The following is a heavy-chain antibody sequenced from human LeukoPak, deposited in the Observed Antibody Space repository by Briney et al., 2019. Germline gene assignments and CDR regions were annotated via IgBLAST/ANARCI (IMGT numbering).Heavy chain of an antibody. V-gene: IGHV3-23*01. CDR2: ISASGADT. CDR1: GFIFAKYA. D-gene: IGHD4-23*01. CDR3: PKPLLTPGN. J-gene: IGHJ4*02. Sequence: GGSLRLSCTTSGFIFAKYAMAWVRQSPGKGLEWVSTISASGADTYYADPVRGRFTISRDNSRNALYLQLSRLRVDDTAFYYCPKPLLTPGNWGPGTLVTVSS.